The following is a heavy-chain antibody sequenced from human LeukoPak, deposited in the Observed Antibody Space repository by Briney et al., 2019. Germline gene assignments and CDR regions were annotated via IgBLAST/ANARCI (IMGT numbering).Heavy chain of an antibody. V-gene: IGHV5-51*01. D-gene: IGHD6-6*01. Sequence: PGESLKISCKGSGYSFTSYWIGWVRQMPGKGLEWMGIIHPGDSDTRYSPSFQGQVTISADKSISTAYLQWSSLKASDTAMYYCARQRKSIAARGDYYYYMDVWGKGTTVTVSS. J-gene: IGHJ6*03. CDR1: GYSFTSYW. CDR3: ARQRKSIAARGDYYYYMDV. CDR2: IHPGDSDT.